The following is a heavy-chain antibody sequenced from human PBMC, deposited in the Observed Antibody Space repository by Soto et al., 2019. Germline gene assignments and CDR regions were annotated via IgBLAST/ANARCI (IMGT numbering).Heavy chain of an antibody. Sequence: ASVKVSCKASGYTFTSYYMHWVRQAPGQGLEWMGIINPSGGSTSYAQKFQGRVTMTRDTSTSTVYMELSSLRSEDTAVYYCARDDGSDYDILTGPLYYWGQGTLVTVSS. J-gene: IGHJ4*02. D-gene: IGHD3-9*01. CDR1: GYTFTSYY. CDR3: ARDDGSDYDILTGPLYY. V-gene: IGHV1-46*03. CDR2: INPSGGST.